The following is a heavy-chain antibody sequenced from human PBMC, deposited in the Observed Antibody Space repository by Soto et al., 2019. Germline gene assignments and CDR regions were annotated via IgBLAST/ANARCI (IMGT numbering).Heavy chain of an antibody. V-gene: IGHV1-2*02. J-gene: IGHJ4*02. CDR1: GGTFSSYA. D-gene: IGHD3-22*01. Sequence: ASVKVSCKASGGTFSSYAISWVRQAPGQGLEWMGWINPNSGGTNYAQKFQGRVTMTRDTSISTAYMELSRLRSDDTAVYYCARSFYDSSGYYPYYFDYWGQGTLVTVSS. CDR2: INPNSGGT. CDR3: ARSFYDSSGYYPYYFDY.